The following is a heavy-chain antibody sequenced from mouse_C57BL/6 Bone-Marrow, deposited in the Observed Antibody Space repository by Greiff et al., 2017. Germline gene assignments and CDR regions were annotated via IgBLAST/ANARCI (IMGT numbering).Heavy chain of an antibody. V-gene: IGHV1-69*01. CDR1: GYTFTSYW. J-gene: IGHJ2*01. CDR3: AREGATGTDY. D-gene: IGHD4-1*02. CDR2: IDPSDSYT. Sequence: QVQLQQSGAELVMPGASVKLSCKASGYTFTSYWMHWVKQRPGQGLEWIGEIDPSDSYTNYNQKFKGKSTLTVDKSSSTAYMQLSSLTSEDSAVYYCAREGATGTDYWGQGTTLTVSS.